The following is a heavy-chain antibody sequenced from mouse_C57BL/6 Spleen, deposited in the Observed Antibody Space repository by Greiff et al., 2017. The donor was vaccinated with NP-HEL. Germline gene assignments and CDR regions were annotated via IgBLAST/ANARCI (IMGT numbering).Heavy chain of an antibody. CDR3: ARRRNYASYYAMDY. J-gene: IGHJ4*01. D-gene: IGHD1-1*01. CDR1: GYTFTDYY. Sequence: EVQLQQSGPELVKPGASVKISCKASGYTFTDYYMNWVKQSHGKSLEWIGDINPNNGGTSYNQKFKGTATLTVDKSSSTAYMELRSLTSEDSAVYYCARRRNYASYYAMDYWGQGTSVTVSS. CDR2: INPNNGGT. V-gene: IGHV1-26*01.